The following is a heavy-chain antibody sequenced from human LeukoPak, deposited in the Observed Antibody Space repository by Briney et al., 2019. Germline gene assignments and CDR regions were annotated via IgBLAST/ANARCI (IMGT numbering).Heavy chain of an antibody. D-gene: IGHD2-2*01. Sequence: PSETLSLTCTVSGASISSYYWSWIRQPAGKGLEWIGRIYTSENTNYNPSLKSRVTMSVDTSKNQFSLKLSSVTAADTAVYYCARYAVPAALYYFDYWGRGTLVTVSS. J-gene: IGHJ4*02. V-gene: IGHV4-4*07. CDR1: GASISSYY. CDR2: IYTSENT. CDR3: ARYAVPAALYYFDY.